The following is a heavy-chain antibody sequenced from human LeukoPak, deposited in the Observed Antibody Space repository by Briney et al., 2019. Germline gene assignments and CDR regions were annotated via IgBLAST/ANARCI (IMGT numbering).Heavy chain of an antibody. D-gene: IGHD6-6*01. CDR3: ARKYSANYYYYYYMDV. J-gene: IGHJ6*03. Sequence: SETLSLTCPVSGGSISSSSYYWGWIRQPPGKGLEWIGSIYYSGSTYYNPSLKSRVTISVDTSKNQFSLKLSSVTAADTAVYYCARKYSANYYYYYYMDVWGKGTTVTISS. CDR1: GGSISSSSYY. V-gene: IGHV4-39*07. CDR2: IYYSGST.